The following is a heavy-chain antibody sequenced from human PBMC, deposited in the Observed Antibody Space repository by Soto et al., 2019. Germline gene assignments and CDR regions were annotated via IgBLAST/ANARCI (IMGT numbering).Heavy chain of an antibody. CDR2: IYYSGST. V-gene: IGHV4-39*01. D-gene: IGHD3-10*01. Sequence: SETLSLTCTVSGGSISSSRYYWGWIRQPPGKGLELIGSIYYSGSTYYNPSLKSRVTISVDTSKNQFSLKLSSVTAADTAVYYCARIMGTNYYGSGRHYYYYGMDVWGQGTTVT. J-gene: IGHJ6*02. CDR1: GGSISSSRYY. CDR3: ARIMGTNYYGSGRHYYYYGMDV.